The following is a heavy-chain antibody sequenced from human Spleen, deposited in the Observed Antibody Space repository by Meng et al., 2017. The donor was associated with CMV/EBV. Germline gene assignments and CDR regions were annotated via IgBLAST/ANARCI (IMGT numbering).Heavy chain of an antibody. D-gene: IGHD4-11*01. Sequence: GESLKISCAASGFTFSRYGMHWVRQAPGKGLEWVAFIGYDESNKYYADSVKGRFTISRDNSTLYVQMNSLRAEDTAVYYCAKAATTVITLEAFDIWGQGTMVTVSS. CDR1: GFTFSRYG. CDR2: IGYDESNK. V-gene: IGHV3-30*02. CDR3: AKAATTVITLEAFDI. J-gene: IGHJ3*02.